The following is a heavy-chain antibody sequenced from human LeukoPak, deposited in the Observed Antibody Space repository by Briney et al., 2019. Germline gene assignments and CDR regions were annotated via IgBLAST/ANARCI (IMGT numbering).Heavy chain of an antibody. CDR2: ISGSGGST. D-gene: IGHD3-3*01. J-gene: IGHJ4*02. CDR1: GFTFSSYA. Sequence: PGGSLRLSCAASGFTFSSYAMSWVRQAPGKGLEWVSAISGSGGSTYYADSVKGRFTISRDNSKNTLYLQMNSLRAEDTAVYYCARIDVAIFGPGFDYWGQGTLVTVSS. V-gene: IGHV3-23*01. CDR3: ARIDVAIFGPGFDY.